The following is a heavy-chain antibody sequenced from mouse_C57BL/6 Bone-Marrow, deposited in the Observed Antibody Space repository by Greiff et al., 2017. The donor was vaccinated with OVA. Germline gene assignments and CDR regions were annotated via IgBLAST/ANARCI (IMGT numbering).Heavy chain of an antibody. CDR1: GFSLTSYG. CDR2: IWSGGST. CDR3: ARYYGSSYDYYAMDY. Sequence: VKVVESGPGLVQPSQSLSITCTVSGFSLTSYGVHWVRQSPGKGLEWLGVIWSGGSTDYNAAFISRLSISKDNSKSQVFFKMNSLQADDTAIYYCARYYGSSYDYYAMDYWGQGTSVTVSS. V-gene: IGHV2-2*01. J-gene: IGHJ4*01. D-gene: IGHD1-1*01.